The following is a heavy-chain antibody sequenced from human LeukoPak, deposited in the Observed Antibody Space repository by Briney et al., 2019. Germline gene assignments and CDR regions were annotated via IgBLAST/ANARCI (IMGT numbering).Heavy chain of an antibody. Sequence: ASVKVSCKASGNTFTGYYVHWVRQAPGQGLEWMGWINPKSGGTNYAQRFQGRVTMTRDTSISTAYMELSRLRSDDTAVYYCARAPHYDSDAFDIWGQGTMVTVSS. CDR3: ARAPHYDSDAFDI. V-gene: IGHV1-2*02. J-gene: IGHJ3*02. CDR1: GNTFTGYY. D-gene: IGHD3-22*01. CDR2: INPKSGGT.